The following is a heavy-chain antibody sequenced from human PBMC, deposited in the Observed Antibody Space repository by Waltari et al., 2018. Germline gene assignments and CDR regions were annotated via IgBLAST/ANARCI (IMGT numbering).Heavy chain of an antibody. D-gene: IGHD3-22*01. CDR3: ATLPYDSSGYFYPLYYFDY. CDR1: GYTFTDYY. J-gene: IGHJ4*02. CDR2: VDPEDGET. V-gene: IGHV1-69-2*01. Sequence: EVQLVQSGAEVKKPGATVKISCKASGYTFTDYYMHWVQQAPGKGLEWMGRVDPEDGETRYAEKFQGRGPITADTSTDTAYMELGSLRSEDTAVYYCATLPYDSSGYFYPLYYFDYWGQGTLVTVSS.